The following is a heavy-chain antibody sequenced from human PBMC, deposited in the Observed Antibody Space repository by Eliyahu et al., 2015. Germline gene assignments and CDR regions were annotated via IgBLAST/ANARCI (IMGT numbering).Heavy chain of an antibody. CDR3: ASGRACGRIDCLDDSFHI. J-gene: IGHJ3*02. CDR2: ISSSEST. V-gene: IGHV4-39*01. CDR1: GDSISSXIXY. D-gene: IGHD2-21*01. Sequence: QLQLQESGPGLVKPSETLSLTCTVSGDSISSXIXYWGWFRQPPGKGLEWIGSISSSESTLYNPSLKSRVTISVDTSKNLFSLNLNSVTAADTSVFYCASGRACGRIDCLDDSFHIWGQGTMVTVSS.